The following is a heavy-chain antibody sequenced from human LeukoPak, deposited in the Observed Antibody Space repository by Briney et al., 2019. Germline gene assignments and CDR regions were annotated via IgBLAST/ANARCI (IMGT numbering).Heavy chain of an antibody. CDR3: ARDGREWELLEGAFDI. Sequence: GGSLRLSCAASGFTFSSYSMNWVRQAPGKGLEWVSSISSSSSSYIYYADSVKGRFTISRDNAKNSLYLQMNSLRAEDTAVYYCARDGREWELLEGAFDIWGQGTMVTVSS. J-gene: IGHJ3*02. V-gene: IGHV3-21*01. CDR2: ISSSSSSYI. D-gene: IGHD1-26*01. CDR1: GFTFSSYS.